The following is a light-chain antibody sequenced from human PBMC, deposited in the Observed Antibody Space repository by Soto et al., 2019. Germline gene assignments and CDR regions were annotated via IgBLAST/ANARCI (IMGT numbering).Light chain of an antibody. CDR1: QSVSASY. V-gene: IGKV3-20*01. CDR2: AAS. J-gene: IGKJ5*01. CDR3: QQYGSSPSIT. Sequence: EMVLAQSPGTLSLSPWERATLSCRASQSVSASYLAWYQQKPGQAPSLLINAASSRATGIPDRFSGSGSGTDFTLTISRLEPEDFAVYYCQQYGSSPSITFGQGTRLEIK.